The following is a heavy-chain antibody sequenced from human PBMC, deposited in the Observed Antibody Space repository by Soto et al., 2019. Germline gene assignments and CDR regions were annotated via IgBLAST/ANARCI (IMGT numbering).Heavy chain of an antibody. J-gene: IGHJ6*02. CDR1: GYTLTSYY. D-gene: IGHD1-26*01. V-gene: IGHV1-46*03. CDR3: ARDRAPGWAYYYGMDV. CDR2: INPSSGST. Sequence: ASVKVSSKASGYTLTSYYMHGVRQAPGQGLEWMGIINPSSGSTSYAQKFQGRVTMTRDTSTSTVYMELSSLRSEDTAVYYCARDRAPGWAYYYGMDVWGQGTTVTVSS.